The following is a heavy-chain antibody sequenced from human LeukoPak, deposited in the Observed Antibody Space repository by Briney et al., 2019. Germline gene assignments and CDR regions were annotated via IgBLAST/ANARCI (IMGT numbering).Heavy chain of an antibody. CDR2: ISSSSSYI. V-gene: IGHV3-21*01. J-gene: IGHJ4*02. CDR3: ARGGYYYDSSGYYYTLNY. CDR1: GFTFSSYS. Sequence: GGSLRLSCAASGFTFSSYSMTWVRQAPGKGLEWVSSISSSSSYIYYADSVKGRFTISRDNAKNSLYLQMNSLRAEDTAVYYCARGGYYYDSSGYYYTLNYWGQGTLVTVSS. D-gene: IGHD3-22*01.